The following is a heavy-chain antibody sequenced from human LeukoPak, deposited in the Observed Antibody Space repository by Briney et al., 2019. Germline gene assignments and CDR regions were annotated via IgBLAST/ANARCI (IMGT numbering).Heavy chain of an antibody. CDR1: GGTFSSYA. Sequence: SVKVSCKASGGTFSSYAISWVRQAPGQGLEWMGRIIPILGIANYAQKFQGRVTITADKSTSTAYMELSSLRSEDTAVYYCARDSEVSFYYGMDVWGQGTTVTVSS. CDR2: IIPILGIA. V-gene: IGHV1-69*04. J-gene: IGHJ6*02. D-gene: IGHD5/OR15-5a*01. CDR3: ARDSEVSFYYGMDV.